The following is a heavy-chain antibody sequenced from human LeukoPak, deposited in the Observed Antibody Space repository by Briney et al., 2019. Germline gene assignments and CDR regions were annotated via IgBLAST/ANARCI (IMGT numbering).Heavy chain of an antibody. D-gene: IGHD2-8*01. CDR1: GFTFSDYY. J-gene: IGHJ5*02. CDR3: ARDPRYCTNGVCFKGFGP. Sequence: PGGSLRLSCAASGFTFSDYYMSWIRQAPGKGLEWVSYISSSGSTIYYADSVKGRFTISRDNAKNSLYLQMNSLRAEDTAVYYCARDPRYCTNGVCFKGFGPWGQGTLVTVSS. CDR2: ISSSGSTI. V-gene: IGHV3-11*01.